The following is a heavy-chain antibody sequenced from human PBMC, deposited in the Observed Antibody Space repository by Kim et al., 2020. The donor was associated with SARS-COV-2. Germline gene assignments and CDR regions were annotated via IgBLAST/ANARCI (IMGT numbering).Heavy chain of an antibody. Sequence: GGSLRLSCVASDFTFNTYPMHWVRQAPGKGLEWVASTSWNGNPQNSDSVKGRFTGSRDNSKNRLYLQMNSLKGEDSAVYYCSRGRAASWYQLPHIGFDLWGQGPRDTVPT. CDR1: DFTFNTYP. V-gene: IGHV3-30*04. D-gene: IGHD2-15*01. J-gene: IGHJ4*02. CDR3: SRGRAASWYQLPHIGFDL. CDR2: TSWNGNP.